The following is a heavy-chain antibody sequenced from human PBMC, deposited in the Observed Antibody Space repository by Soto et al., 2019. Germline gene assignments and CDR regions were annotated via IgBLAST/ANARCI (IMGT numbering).Heavy chain of an antibody. CDR3: ARAKYSSGWYRY. V-gene: IGHV3-21*01. CDR2: ISSSSSYI. Sequence: EVQLVESGGGLVKPGGSLRLSCAASGFTFSSYSMNWVRQAPGKGLEWVSSISSSSSYIYYADSVKGRFTISRDNAKNTLYLQMNSLRAEDTAVYYCARAKYSSGWYRYWGQGTLVTVSS. CDR1: GFTFSSYS. J-gene: IGHJ4*02. D-gene: IGHD6-19*01.